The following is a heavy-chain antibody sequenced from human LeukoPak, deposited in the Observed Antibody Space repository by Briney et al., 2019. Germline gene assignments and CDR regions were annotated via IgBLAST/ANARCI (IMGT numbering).Heavy chain of an antibody. CDR3: ARQPTGAWQWTLDN. Sequence: SETLSLTCTVSGDSISSGGYYWGWIRQPPGKGLEWIGTIYYSGITYCNPSLKSRVTVSVDTSKNQFSLKLNSVTAADTAVCYCARQPTGAWQWTLDNWGQGTLVTVSS. CDR2: IYYSGIT. D-gene: IGHD6-19*01. CDR1: GDSISSGGYY. J-gene: IGHJ4*02. V-gene: IGHV4-39*01.